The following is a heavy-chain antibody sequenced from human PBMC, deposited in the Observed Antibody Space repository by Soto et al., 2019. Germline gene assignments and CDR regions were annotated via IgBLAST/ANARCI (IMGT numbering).Heavy chain of an antibody. CDR2: ISDDGSNK. CDR1: GFTFSSYG. CDR3: AKDVVVGATTGLGDYYYSYGMDV. V-gene: IGHV3-30*18. D-gene: IGHD1-26*01. Sequence: QVQLVESGGGVVQPGRSLRLSCAASGFTFSSYGTHWVRQAPGKGLEWVAVISDDGSNKYYADSVKGRFTISRDNSKNALDLQMKGLRAEDTAVYYCAKDVVVGATTGLGDYYYSYGMDVWGQGTTVTVSS. J-gene: IGHJ6*02.